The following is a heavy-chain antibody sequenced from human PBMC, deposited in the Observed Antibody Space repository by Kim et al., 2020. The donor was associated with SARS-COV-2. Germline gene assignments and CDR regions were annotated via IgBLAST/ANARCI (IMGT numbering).Heavy chain of an antibody. V-gene: IGHV4-34*01. D-gene: IGHD6-19*01. J-gene: IGHJ6*02. CDR1: GGSFSGYY. CDR2: INHSGST. CDR3: ARLPPGNGAAQPGQWLVHPDYYYGMDV. Sequence: SETLSLTCAVYGGSFSGYYWSWIRQPPGKGLEWIGEINHSGSTNYNPSLKSRVTISVDTSKNQFSLKLSSVTAADTAVYYCARLPPGNGAAQPGQWLVHPDYYYGMDVWGQGTTVTVSS.